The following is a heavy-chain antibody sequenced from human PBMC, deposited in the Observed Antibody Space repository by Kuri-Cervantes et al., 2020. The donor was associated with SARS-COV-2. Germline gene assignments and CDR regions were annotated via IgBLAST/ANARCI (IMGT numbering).Heavy chain of an antibody. CDR2: IIPIFGTA. Sequence: SVKVSCKASGGTFSSYAISWVRQAPGQGLEWMGGIIPIFGTANYAQKFQGRVTITADESTSTAYMELSSLRSEDTAVYYCAREPRNYDFWKVDYYYYGMDVWGQGTTVTVSS. V-gene: IGHV1-69*13. CDR1: GGTFSSYA. J-gene: IGHJ6*02. CDR3: AREPRNYDFWKVDYYYYGMDV. D-gene: IGHD3-3*01.